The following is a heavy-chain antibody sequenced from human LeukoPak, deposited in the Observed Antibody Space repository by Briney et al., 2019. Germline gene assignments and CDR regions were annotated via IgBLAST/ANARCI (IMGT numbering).Heavy chain of an antibody. V-gene: IGHV4-59*08. J-gene: IGHJ5*02. CDR3: ARHGFRGDGYNWAANWFDP. CDR2: IYYSGST. D-gene: IGHD5-24*01. Sequence: PSETLSLTCTVSGGSISSYYWSWIRQPPGKGLEWIGYIYYSGSTNYNPSLKSRVTIAVDTSKNQFSLKLSSVTAADTPVYYCARHGFRGDGYNWAANWFDPWGQGTLVTVSS. CDR1: GGSISSYY.